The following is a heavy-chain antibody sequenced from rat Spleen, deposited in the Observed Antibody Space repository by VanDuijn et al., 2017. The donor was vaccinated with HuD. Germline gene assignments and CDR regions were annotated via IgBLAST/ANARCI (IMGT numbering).Heavy chain of an antibody. CDR3: TRLYYSNWFAY. J-gene: IGHJ3*01. CDR1: GFIFSNYD. V-gene: IGHV5-29*01. CDR2: ITYDGIST. Sequence: EVQLVESGGGLVQPGRSMKLSCVASGFIFSNYDMAWVRQAPTKGLEWVATITYDGISTYYRDSVKGRFTISRDNAKSTLYLQMDSLRSEDTATYYCTRLYYSNWFAYWGQGTLVTVSS. D-gene: IGHD1-1*01.